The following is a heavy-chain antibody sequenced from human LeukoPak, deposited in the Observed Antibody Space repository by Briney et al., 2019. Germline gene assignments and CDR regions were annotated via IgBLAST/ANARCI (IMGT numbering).Heavy chain of an antibody. CDR1: GGSISSYY. CDR3: ARGRIRGYSYGFHY. J-gene: IGHJ4*02. D-gene: IGHD5-18*01. CDR2: IYASGST. Sequence: SETLSLTCTVSGGSISSYYWSWIRQPAGKGLEWIGRIYASGSTNYNPSLKSRVTMSVDTSKNQFSLKLSSVTAADTAVYYCARGRIRGYSYGFHYWGQGTLVTVSS. V-gene: IGHV4-4*07.